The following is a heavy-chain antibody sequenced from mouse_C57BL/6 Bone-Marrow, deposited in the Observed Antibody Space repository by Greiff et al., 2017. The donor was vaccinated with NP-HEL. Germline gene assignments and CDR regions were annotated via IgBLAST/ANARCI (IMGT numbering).Heavy chain of an antibody. J-gene: IGHJ4*01. Sequence: EVKLMESGGGLVKPGGSLKLSCAASGFTFSDYGMHWVRQAPEKGLEWVAYISSGSSTIYYADTVKGRFTLSRDNARNTLFLQMTSLRSEDTAMYYCARRYRGLYYYAMDYGGQGTSVTVSS. D-gene: IGHD2-12*01. CDR2: ISSGSSTI. V-gene: IGHV5-17*01. CDR3: ARRYRGLYYYAMDY. CDR1: GFTFSDYG.